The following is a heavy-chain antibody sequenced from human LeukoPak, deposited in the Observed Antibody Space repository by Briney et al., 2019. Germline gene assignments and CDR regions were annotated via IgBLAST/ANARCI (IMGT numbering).Heavy chain of an antibody. CDR3: TKDRSYGRSYFDY. CDR1: GFTVSNNY. CDR2: IYSGGST. J-gene: IGHJ4*02. D-gene: IGHD5-18*01. Sequence: PGGSPRLSCAVSGFTVSNNYMSWVRRAPGKGLEWVSVIYSGGSTYYADSVKGRFTISRDNSKNTLYLQMNSLRIEDTAVYYCTKDRSYGRSYFDYWGQGALVTVAS. V-gene: IGHV3-66*02.